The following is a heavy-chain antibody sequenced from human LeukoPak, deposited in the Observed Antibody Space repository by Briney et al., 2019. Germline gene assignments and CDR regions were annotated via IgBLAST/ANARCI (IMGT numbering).Heavy chain of an antibody. V-gene: IGHV4-4*07. CDR1: GDSISSYY. CDR2: IYTSGST. Sequence: SETLSLTCTVSGDSISSYYWSWIRQPPGKGLEWIGRIYTSGSTNYNPSLKSRVTMSVDTSKNQFSLKLSSVTAADTAVYYCARDTGPTAAFDYWGQGTLVTVSS. J-gene: IGHJ4*02. CDR3: ARDTGPTAAFDY. D-gene: IGHD6-13*01.